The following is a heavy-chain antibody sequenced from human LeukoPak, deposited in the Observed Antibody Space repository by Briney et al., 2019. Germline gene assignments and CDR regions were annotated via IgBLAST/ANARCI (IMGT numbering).Heavy chain of an antibody. J-gene: IGHJ4*02. CDR1: GFTVSSNY. D-gene: IGHD1-26*01. CDR2: IYSGGST. V-gene: IGHV3-66*01. CDR3: ARAPSGSYYFDY. Sequence: GGSLRLSCAASGFTVSSNYMSWVRQAPGKGLEWVSVIYSGGSTYYADSVKGRFTISRDKSKNTLYLQMNSLRAEDTAVYYCARAPSGSYYFDYWGQGTLVTVSS.